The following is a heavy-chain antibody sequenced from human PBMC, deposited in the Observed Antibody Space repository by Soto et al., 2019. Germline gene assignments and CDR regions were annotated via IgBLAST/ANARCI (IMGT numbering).Heavy chain of an antibody. CDR3: AALTGATFH. V-gene: IGHV5-51*01. Sequence: PGESLKISCKGSGYSFTIYWIGWVRQMPGKGLEWMGIIYPGNSDIRYSPSFQGQVTVSVDRSISTAYLQWSSLKASDTAMYYCAALTGATFHWGQGTLVTVSS. CDR1: GYSFTIYW. D-gene: IGHD1-20*01. J-gene: IGHJ4*02. CDR2: IYPGNSDI.